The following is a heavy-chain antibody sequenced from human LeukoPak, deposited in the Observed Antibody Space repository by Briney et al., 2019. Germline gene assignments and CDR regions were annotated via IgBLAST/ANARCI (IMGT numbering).Heavy chain of an antibody. D-gene: IGHD3-22*01. V-gene: IGHV1-8*01. CDR3: AREAARSFYYDSSGYYLS. J-gene: IGHJ4*02. CDR2: MNPNSGNT. CDR1: GYTFTSYD. Sequence: ASEKVSCKASGYTFTSYDINWVRQAPGQGLEWMGWMNPNSGNTGYAQKFQGRVTMTRNTSISTAYMELSSLRSEDTAVYYCAREAARSFYYDSSGYYLSWGQGTLVTVSS.